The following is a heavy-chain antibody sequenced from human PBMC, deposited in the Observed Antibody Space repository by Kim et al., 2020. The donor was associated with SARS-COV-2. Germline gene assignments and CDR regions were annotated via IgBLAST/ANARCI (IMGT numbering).Heavy chain of an antibody. CDR3: ARERFGELSRRGLYNWFDP. V-gene: IGHV3-21*01. J-gene: IGHJ5*02. D-gene: IGHD3-10*01. CDR2: ISSSSSYI. Sequence: GGSLRLSCAASGFTFSSYSMNWVRQAPGKGLEWVSSISSSSSYIYYADSVKGRFTISRDNAKNSLYLQMNSLRAEATAVYYCARERFGELSRRGLYNWFDPWGQGTLVTVSS. CDR1: GFTFSSYS.